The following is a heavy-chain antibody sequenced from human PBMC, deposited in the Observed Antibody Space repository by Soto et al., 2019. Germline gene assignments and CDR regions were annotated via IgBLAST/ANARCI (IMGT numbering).Heavy chain of an antibody. CDR2: INAGNGNT. CDR3: ARDGYDFWSGSMAYYYYGMDV. D-gene: IGHD3-3*01. V-gene: IGHV1-3*01. J-gene: IGHJ6*02. CDR1: GYTFTSYA. Sequence: GASVKLSCKASGYTFTSYAMHWVRQAPGQRLEWMGWINAGNGNTKYSQKFQGRVTITRDTSASTAYMELSSLRSEDTAVYYCARDGYDFWSGSMAYYYYGMDVWGQGTTVTVSS.